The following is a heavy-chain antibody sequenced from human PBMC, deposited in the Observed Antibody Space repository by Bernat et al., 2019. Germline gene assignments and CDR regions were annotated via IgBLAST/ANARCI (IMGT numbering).Heavy chain of an antibody. CDR3: ARFIVVVPAAPCYYYYGMDV. V-gene: IGHV1-69*06. CDR1: GGTFSSYA. CDR2: IIPIFGTA. Sequence: QVQLVQSGAEVKKPGSSVKVSCKASGGTFSSYAISWVRQAPGPGLEWMGGIIPIFGTANYAQKFQGRDTITAEKSTSTAYMELSSLRSEDTAVYYCARFIVVVPAAPCYYYYGMDVWGQGTTVTVSS. D-gene: IGHD2-2*01. J-gene: IGHJ6*02.